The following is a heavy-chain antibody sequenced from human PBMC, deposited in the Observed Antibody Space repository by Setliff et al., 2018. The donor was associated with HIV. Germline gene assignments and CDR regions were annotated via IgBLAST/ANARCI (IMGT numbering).Heavy chain of an antibody. CDR2: INQDGSEQ. D-gene: IGHD3-10*02. V-gene: IGHV3-7*03. Sequence: PGGSLRLSCAASGFTFSNYWMTWVRQAPGKGLEWVANINQDGSEQNFVDSVTGRFTISRDNAKNSLYVQMNSLRVDDTAVYYCARDRFPQSNIFGAWYFDLWGRGTLVTVSS. CDR3: ARDRFPQSNIFGAWYFDL. CDR1: GFTFSNYW. J-gene: IGHJ2*01.